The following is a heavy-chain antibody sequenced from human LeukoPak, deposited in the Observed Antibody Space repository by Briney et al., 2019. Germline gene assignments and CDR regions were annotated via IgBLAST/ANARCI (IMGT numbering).Heavy chain of an antibody. CDR2: ISSTGNSI. CDR3: ARASYDSSGYYRIDI. J-gene: IGHJ3*02. V-gene: IGHV3-48*03. CDR1: GCTFSFHE. D-gene: IGHD3-22*01. Sequence: GGSLRLSCAASGCTFSFHEMNWVRQAPGKGLEWVSYISSTGNSIYYADSVKGRFTISRDNAKNSLYLQMNSLRGEDTAVYYCARASYDSSGYYRIDIWGQGTMVTVSS.